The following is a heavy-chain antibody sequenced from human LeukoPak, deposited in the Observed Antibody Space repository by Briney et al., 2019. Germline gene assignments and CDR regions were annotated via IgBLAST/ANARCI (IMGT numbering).Heavy chain of an antibody. CDR3: ASLRHDYSNYGLSDGMDV. D-gene: IGHD4-11*01. V-gene: IGHV1-2*06. J-gene: IGHJ6*02. CDR2: INPNSGDT. CDR1: GYTFTGYY. Sequence: ASVKVSCKASGYTFTGYYMHWVRQAPGQGLERMGRINPNSGDTNYAQKFQGRVTMTRDTSISTAYMELSRLRSHDTAVYYCASLRHDYSNYGLSDGMDVWGQGTTVTVSS.